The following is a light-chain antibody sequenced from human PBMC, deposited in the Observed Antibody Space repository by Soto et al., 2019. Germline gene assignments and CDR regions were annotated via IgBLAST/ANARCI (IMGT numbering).Light chain of an antibody. CDR1: QGISRN. CDR2: ATS. J-gene: IGKJ1*01. Sequence: DIPLTQSPSFLSASVGDKVTVTCRASQGISRNLAWYQQKPGAAPKLLIYATSTLQSGVPSRFSGSGSGTEFTLTITSLQPEDFATYYCQQLNSYPRTFGQGTKVEI. V-gene: IGKV1-9*01. CDR3: QQLNSYPRT.